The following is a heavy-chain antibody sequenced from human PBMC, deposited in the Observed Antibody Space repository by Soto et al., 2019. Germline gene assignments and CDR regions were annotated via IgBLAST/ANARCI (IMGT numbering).Heavy chain of an antibody. Sequence: GSLRLSCAASGFTFSTYAMSWVRQAPGKGLEWVSVIGEGGFSTQYAASVKGRFTISRDNSKNMLYLQMNGLRSDDTAVYYCARDSITRVSSDVPGMDVWGQGTKVTVSS. CDR3: ARDSITRVSSDVPGMDV. J-gene: IGHJ6*02. V-gene: IGHV3-23*01. CDR1: GFTFSTYA. CDR2: IGEGGFST. D-gene: IGHD3-16*01.